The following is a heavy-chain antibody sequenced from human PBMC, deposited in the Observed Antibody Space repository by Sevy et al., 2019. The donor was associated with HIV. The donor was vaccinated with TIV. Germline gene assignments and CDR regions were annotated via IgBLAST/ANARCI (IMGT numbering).Heavy chain of an antibody. CDR3: ARAPYYYDSSGYVVWFDP. Sequence: ASVKVSCKASGYTFTSYGISWVRQAPGQGLEWMGWISAYNGNTNYAQKLQGRVTMTTDTSTSTACMELRSLRSDDTAVYYCARAPYYYDSSGYVVWFDPWGQGTLVTVSS. J-gene: IGHJ5*02. V-gene: IGHV1-18*01. D-gene: IGHD3-22*01. CDR1: GYTFTSYG. CDR2: ISAYNGNT.